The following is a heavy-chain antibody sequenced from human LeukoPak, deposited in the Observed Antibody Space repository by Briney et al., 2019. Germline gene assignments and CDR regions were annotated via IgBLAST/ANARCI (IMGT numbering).Heavy chain of an antibody. CDR3: ARYIVGSMSDY. D-gene: IGHD1-26*01. V-gene: IGHV4-39*01. CDR1: GGSISSSNYY. CDR2: IVYSGST. J-gene: IGHJ4*02. Sequence: SETLSLTCTVSGGSISSSNYYWGWIRQPPGKGLDWVGSIVYSGSTNYNPSLESRATISVDRSKNQFSLKLSSVTATDTAVYYCARYIVGSMSDYWGQGTLVTVSS.